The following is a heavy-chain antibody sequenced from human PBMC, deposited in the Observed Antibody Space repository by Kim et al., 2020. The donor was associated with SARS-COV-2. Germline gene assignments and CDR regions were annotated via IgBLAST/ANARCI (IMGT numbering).Heavy chain of an antibody. Sequence: NPSLKSRVTISVDTSKNHFSLKLSSVTAADTAVYYCARLRPYSSSDKIDYWGQGTLVTVSS. D-gene: IGHD6-6*01. V-gene: IGHV4-39*01. J-gene: IGHJ4*02. CDR3: ARLRPYSSSDKIDY.